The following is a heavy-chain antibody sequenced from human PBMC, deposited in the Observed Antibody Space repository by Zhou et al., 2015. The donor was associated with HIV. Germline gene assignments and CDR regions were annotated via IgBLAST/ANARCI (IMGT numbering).Heavy chain of an antibody. V-gene: IGHV1-46*01. CDR1: GYTFTSYY. CDR3: ARDRGGYCTNGVCDGVGWFDP. CDR2: INPSGGST. D-gene: IGHD2-8*01. Sequence: QVQLVQSGAEVKKPGASVKVSCKASGYTFTSYYIHWVRQAPGQGLEWMGIINPSGGSTSYPQRFQGRVTMTRDTSTSTVYMELSSLRSEDTAVYYCARDRGGYCTNGVCDGVGWFDPWGQGTLVTVSS. J-gene: IGHJ5*02.